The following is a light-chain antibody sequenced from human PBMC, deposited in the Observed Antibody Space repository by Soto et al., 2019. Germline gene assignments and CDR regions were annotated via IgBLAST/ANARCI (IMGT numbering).Light chain of an antibody. CDR1: SSDVGGYNY. Sequence: SALTQPPSASGSPGQSVALSCTGTSSDVGGYNYVSWYQHHPGKAPKLMIYEVNKRPSGVPDRFSGSKSGNTASLTVSGLQADDEADYYCSSYAGSNKVFGGGTKLTVL. CDR3: SSYAGSNKV. V-gene: IGLV2-8*01. J-gene: IGLJ3*02. CDR2: EVN.